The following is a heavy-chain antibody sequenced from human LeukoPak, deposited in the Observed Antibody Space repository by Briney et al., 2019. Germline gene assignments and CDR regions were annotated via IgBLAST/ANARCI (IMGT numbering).Heavy chain of an antibody. CDR3: AKDESPYDSSGYLDY. D-gene: IGHD3-22*01. J-gene: IGHJ4*02. CDR1: GFTFSSYN. V-gene: IGHV3-21*04. CDR2: ITSDSRYI. Sequence: GGSLRLSCAASGFTFSSYNMNWVRQARGKGLEWVSSITSDSRYIYYADSVKGRFTISRDKGKNSLYVQMNSLTAEDTAVYYCAKDESPYDSSGYLDYWGQGTLVTVSS.